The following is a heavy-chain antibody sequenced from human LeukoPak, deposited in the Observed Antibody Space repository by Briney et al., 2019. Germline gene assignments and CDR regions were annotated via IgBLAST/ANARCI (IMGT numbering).Heavy chain of an antibody. D-gene: IGHD6-13*01. CDR3: VRGGFGFSGSWYY. CDR2: IHYGGIT. CDR1: GGSISSSSYY. V-gene: IGHV4-39*07. J-gene: IGHJ4*02. Sequence: PSETLSLTCTVSGGSISSSSYYWGWIRQPPGKGLEWIGSIHYGGITYYNPSLKSRVTISLDASKNQFSLKLSSVTAADTAVYYCVRGGFGFSGSWYYWGQGTLVTVSS.